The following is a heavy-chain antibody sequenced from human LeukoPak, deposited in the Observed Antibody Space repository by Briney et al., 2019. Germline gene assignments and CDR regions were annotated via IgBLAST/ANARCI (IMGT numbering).Heavy chain of an antibody. V-gene: IGHV3-21*01. CDR2: ITSSSSYI. J-gene: IGHJ6*02. D-gene: IGHD3/OR15-3a*01. CDR3: ATRGLSGYYYGMDV. Sequence: GGSLRLSCAASGFTFSSYIMNWVPQAPGKGLEWVSSITSSSSYIYYTDSVKGRFTISRDNAKNSLYLQMNSLRAEDTAVYYCATRGLSGYYYGMDVWGQGTTVTVSS. CDR1: GFTFSSYI.